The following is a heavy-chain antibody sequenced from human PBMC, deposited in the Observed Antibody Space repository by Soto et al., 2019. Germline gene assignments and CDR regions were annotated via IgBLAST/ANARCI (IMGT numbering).Heavy chain of an antibody. Sequence: QVQLVQSGAEVKKPGSSVKVSCKASGGTFSSYTISWVRQAPGQGLEWMGRIIPILGIANYAQKFQGRVTITAEKSTSTAYMELSSLRSEDTAVYYCARGTYYGSGSNYWGQGTLVTVSS. CDR1: GGTFSSYT. J-gene: IGHJ4*02. D-gene: IGHD3-10*01. CDR3: ARGTYYGSGSNY. CDR2: IIPILGIA. V-gene: IGHV1-69*02.